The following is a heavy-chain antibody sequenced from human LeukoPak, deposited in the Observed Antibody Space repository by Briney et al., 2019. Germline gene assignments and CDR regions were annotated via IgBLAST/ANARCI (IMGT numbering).Heavy chain of an antibody. Sequence: ASVKVSCKVSGYTLTELSMHWVRQAPGKGLEWMGGFDPEDGETIYAQKFQGRVTMTRDTSTSTVYMELSSLRSEDTAVYYCARGVSVGAHNWFDPWGQGTLVTVSS. V-gene: IGHV1-24*01. CDR2: FDPEDGET. CDR3: ARGVSVGAHNWFDP. CDR1: GYTLTELS. D-gene: IGHD1-26*01. J-gene: IGHJ5*02.